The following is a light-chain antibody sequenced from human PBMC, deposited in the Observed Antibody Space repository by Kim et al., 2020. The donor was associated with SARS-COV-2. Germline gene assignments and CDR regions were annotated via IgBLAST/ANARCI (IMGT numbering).Light chain of an antibody. CDR3: QQANSFPVT. J-gene: IGKJ2*01. V-gene: IGKV1-12*01. Sequence: DIQMTQSPSSVSASVGDRVTITCRASQGVSNWLAWYQQKPGRAPKLLIYAASKLHSGVPSRFSGGGSGTDFTLTISSLQPEDFATYYCQQANSFPVTFGQGTKLEIK. CDR1: QGVSNW. CDR2: AAS.